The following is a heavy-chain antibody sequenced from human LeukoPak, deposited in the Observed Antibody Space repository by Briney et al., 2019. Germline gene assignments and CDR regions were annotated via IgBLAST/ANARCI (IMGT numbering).Heavy chain of an antibody. CDR1: GGSFSGYY. CDR3: ARETTVTTGAFDI. Sequence: SETLSLTCAVYGGSFSGYYWSWIRQPPGKGLEWIGEINHSGSTNYNPSLTSRVTLSVDTSKNQFSLKLSSVTAADTAVYYCARETTVTTGAFDIWGQGTMVTV. J-gene: IGHJ3*02. D-gene: IGHD4-17*01. CDR2: INHSGST. V-gene: IGHV4-34*01.